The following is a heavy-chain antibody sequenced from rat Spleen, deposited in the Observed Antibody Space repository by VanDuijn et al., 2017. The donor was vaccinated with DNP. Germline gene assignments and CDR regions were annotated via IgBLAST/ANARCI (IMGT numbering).Heavy chain of an antibody. D-gene: IGHD1-11*01. Sequence: QVQLKESGPGLVQPSETLSLTCTVSGFSLTSYHVSWVRQPPGKGLEWMGVMWSEGGISYNSVIKSRLTINRDTSKSQLFLKMNSLKTGDTAGDYCARGLRRGDYWGQGVMVTVAS. CDR1: GFSLTSYH. V-gene: IGHV2-32*01. J-gene: IGHJ2*01. CDR2: MWSEGGI. CDR3: ARGLRRGDY.